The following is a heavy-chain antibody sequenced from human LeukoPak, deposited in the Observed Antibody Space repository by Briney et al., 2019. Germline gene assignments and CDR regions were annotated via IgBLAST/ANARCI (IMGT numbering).Heavy chain of an antibody. J-gene: IGHJ4*02. V-gene: IGHV4-59*01. CDR2: IYYSGST. CDR3: AREPGSGWSGPFDY. D-gene: IGHD6-19*01. Sequence: PSETLSLTCTVSGGSISSYYWSWLRQPPGKGLEWIGYIYYSGSTKYNPSLKNGDTISVDTSKNQFSLKLSSVIAADPAVYYCAREPGSGWSGPFDYWGQGTLVTVSS. CDR1: GGSISSYY.